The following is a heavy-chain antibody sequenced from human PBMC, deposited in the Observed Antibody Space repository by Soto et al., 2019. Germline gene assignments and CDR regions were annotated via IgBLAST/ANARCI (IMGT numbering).Heavy chain of an antibody. CDR2: IYYSGST. V-gene: IGHV4-59*01. D-gene: IGHD3-22*01. CDR3: AREAYYYDSSGYYRRYYYYGMDV. J-gene: IGHJ6*02. CDR1: GGSISSYY. Sequence: SETLSLTCTVSGGSISSYYWSWIRQPPGKGLEWIGYIYYSGSTNYNPSLKSRVTISVDTSKNQFSLKLSSVTAADTAVYYCAREAYYYDSSGYYRRYYYYGMDVWGQGTTVTVSS.